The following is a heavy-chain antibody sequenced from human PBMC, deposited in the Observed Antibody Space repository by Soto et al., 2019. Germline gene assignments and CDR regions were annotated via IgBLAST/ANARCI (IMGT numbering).Heavy chain of an antibody. CDR3: ARFRLWDDGVDYYGMDV. V-gene: IGHV4-39*01. D-gene: IGHD5-18*01. Sequence: SETLSLTCTVSGGSISSSSYYWGWIRQPPGKGLEWIGRIYYSGSTYYNPSLKSRVTISVDTSKNQFSLKLSSVTAADTAVYYCARFRLWDDGVDYYGMDVWGQGTTVTVSS. CDR2: IYYSGST. J-gene: IGHJ6*02. CDR1: GGSISSSSYY.